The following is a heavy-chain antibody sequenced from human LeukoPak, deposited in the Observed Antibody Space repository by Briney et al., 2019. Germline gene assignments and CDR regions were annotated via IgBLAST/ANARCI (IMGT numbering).Heavy chain of an antibody. CDR2: IKSKTDGGTT. Sequence: GGSLRLSCAVFGSGFPFSNAWMSWVRQAPGKGLEWVGRIKSKTDGGTTDYAAPVKGRFTISRDDSKNTLYLQMNSLKTEDTAVYYCTTALVDWGQGTLVTVSS. CDR3: TTALVD. CDR1: GFPFSNAW. J-gene: IGHJ4*02. V-gene: IGHV3-15*01. D-gene: IGHD2-15*01.